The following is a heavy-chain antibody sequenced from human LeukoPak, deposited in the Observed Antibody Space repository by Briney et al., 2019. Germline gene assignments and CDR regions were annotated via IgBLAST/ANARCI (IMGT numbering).Heavy chain of an antibody. V-gene: IGHV3-15*01. CDR3: TGGIGTTDFDY. J-gene: IGHJ4*02. Sequence: PGGSLRLSCAASGFTFSNAWMSWVRQAPGKGLEWVGRIKTKSEGGTTDYAAPVKGRFTMSRDDSKTTVYLQMNSLKIDATAMYYCTGGIGTTDFDYWGQGTLVTVSS. CDR2: IKTKSEGGTT. D-gene: IGHD1-1*01. CDR1: GFTFSNAW.